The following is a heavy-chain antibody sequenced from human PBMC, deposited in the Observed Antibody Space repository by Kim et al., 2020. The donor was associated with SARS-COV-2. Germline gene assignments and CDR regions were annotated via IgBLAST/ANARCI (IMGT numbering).Heavy chain of an antibody. J-gene: IGHJ2*01. CDR1: GFTFSSYE. Sequence: GGSLRLSCAASGFTFSSYEMNWVRQAPGKGLEWVSYISSSGSTIYYADSVKGRFTISRDNAKNSLYLQMNSLRAEDTAVYYCARVGDIVVVPAAQPYWYFDLWGRGTLVTVSS. V-gene: IGHV3-48*03. D-gene: IGHD2-2*01. CDR2: ISSSGSTI. CDR3: ARVGDIVVVPAAQPYWYFDL.